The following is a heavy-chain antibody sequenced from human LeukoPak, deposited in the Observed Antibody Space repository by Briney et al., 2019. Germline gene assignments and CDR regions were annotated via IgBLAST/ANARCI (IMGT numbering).Heavy chain of an antibody. D-gene: IGHD2-21*02. J-gene: IGHJ4*02. Sequence: ASVKVSCKVSGYTLTELSMHWVRQAPGKGLEWMGGFDPEGGETIYAQKFQGRVTMTEDTSTDTAYMELSSLRSEDTAVYYCATDRREYCGGDCLDYWGQGTLVTVSS. CDR1: GYTLTELS. V-gene: IGHV1-24*01. CDR2: FDPEGGET. CDR3: ATDRREYCGGDCLDY.